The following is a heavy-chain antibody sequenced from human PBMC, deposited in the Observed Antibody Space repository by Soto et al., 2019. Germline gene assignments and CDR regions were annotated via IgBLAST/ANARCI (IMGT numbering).Heavy chain of an antibody. Sequence: QVQLVQSGAEVKKPGSSVKVSCKASGGTFSSYAISWVRQAPGQGLEWMGGIIPIFGTANYAQKFQGRVTIXXDXSLXTAYLELSSLRSEDTAVYYCARGFVEMATIRTFDPWGQGPLVTVSS. J-gene: IGHJ5*02. CDR3: ARGFVEMATIRTFDP. CDR1: GGTFSSYA. D-gene: IGHD5-12*01. V-gene: IGHV1-69*12. CDR2: IIPIFGTA.